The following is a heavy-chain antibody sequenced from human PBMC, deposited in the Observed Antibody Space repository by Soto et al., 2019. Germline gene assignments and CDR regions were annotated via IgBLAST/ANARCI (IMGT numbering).Heavy chain of an antibody. CDR2: IYYSGST. Sequence: SETLSLTCAVSGGSINRSSYYWGWIRQPPGKGLEWIGSIYYSGSTYYSPSLKSRVTISVDTSKNQFSLKLSSVTAADTAVYFCARQVPAAIRLGWFDPWGQGALVTVSS. J-gene: IGHJ5*02. CDR1: GGSINRSSYY. V-gene: IGHV4-39*01. D-gene: IGHD2-2*02. CDR3: ARQVPAAIRLGWFDP.